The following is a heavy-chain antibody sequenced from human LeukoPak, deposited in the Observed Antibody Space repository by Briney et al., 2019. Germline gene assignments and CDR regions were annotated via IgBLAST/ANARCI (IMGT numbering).Heavy chain of an antibody. CDR2: ISYDGSNK. J-gene: IGHJ5*02. Sequence: PGGSLRLSCAASGFTFSSYGMHWVRQAPGKGLEWVAVISYDGSNKYYADSVKGRFTISRDNSKNTLYLQMNSLRAEDTAVYYCAKDGVSYDQPSRKGSEAHKGVNWFDPWGQGTLVTVSS. CDR3: AKDGVSYDQPSRKGSEAHKGVNWFDP. D-gene: IGHD2-8*01. V-gene: IGHV3-30*18. CDR1: GFTFSSYG.